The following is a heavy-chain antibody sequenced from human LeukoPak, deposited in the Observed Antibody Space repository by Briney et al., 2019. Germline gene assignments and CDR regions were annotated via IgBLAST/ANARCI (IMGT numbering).Heavy chain of an antibody. CDR1: GYTSTSYG. Sequence: ASVKVSCKASGYTSTSYGISWVRQAPGQGLEWMGWISAYNGNTNYAQKLQGRVTMTTDTSTSTAYMELRSLRSDDTAVYYCARAHYYGSGSYYNLGFDPWGQGTLVTVSS. CDR3: ARAHYYGSGSYYNLGFDP. V-gene: IGHV1-18*04. D-gene: IGHD3-10*01. CDR2: ISAYNGNT. J-gene: IGHJ5*02.